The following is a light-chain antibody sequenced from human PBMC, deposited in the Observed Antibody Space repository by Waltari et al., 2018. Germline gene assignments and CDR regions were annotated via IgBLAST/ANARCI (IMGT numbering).Light chain of an antibody. J-gene: IGKJ1*01. Sequence: EIVMTQSPATLSLSPGERATLSCRASQSVSSSLAWYQQKPGQAPRLLIYGASNRATGIPVRVSGSGSGTEFILTISSLEPEDVAIYYCQQNSNWWTFGQGTKVEIK. V-gene: IGKV3D-15*01. CDR2: GAS. CDR1: QSVSSS. CDR3: QQNSNWWT.